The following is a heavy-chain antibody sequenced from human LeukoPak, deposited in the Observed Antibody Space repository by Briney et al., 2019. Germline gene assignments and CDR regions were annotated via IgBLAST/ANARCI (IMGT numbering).Heavy chain of an antibody. D-gene: IGHD4-17*01. CDR2: INHSGST. CDR1: GGSFSGYY. Sequence: SETLFLTCAVYGGSFSGYYWSWIRQPPGKGLEWIGEINHSGSTNYNPSLKSRITISVDTSKKQFSLKLTSVTAADTAVYYCARALTTPTHWGQGTLVTVSS. CDR3: ARALTTPTH. V-gene: IGHV4-34*01. J-gene: IGHJ1*01.